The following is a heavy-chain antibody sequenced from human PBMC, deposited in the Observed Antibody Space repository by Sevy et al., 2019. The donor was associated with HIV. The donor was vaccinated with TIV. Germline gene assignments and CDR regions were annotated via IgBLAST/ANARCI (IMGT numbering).Heavy chain of an antibody. CDR3: ATDPGLLWFGGEYYYYGIDV. CDR1: GYTFTSYG. CDR2: ISAYNGNT. D-gene: IGHD3-10*01. Sequence: ASVKVYCKASGYTFTSYGICWVRQAPGQGLEWMGWISAYNGNTNYAQKLQGRVTMTTDTSTSTAYMELRSLRSDDTAVYYCATDPGLLWFGGEYYYYGIDVRGQGTTVTVSS. J-gene: IGHJ6*02. V-gene: IGHV1-18*01.